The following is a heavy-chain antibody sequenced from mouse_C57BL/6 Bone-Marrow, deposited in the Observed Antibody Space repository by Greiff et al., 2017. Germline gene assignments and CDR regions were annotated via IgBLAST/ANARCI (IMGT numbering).Heavy chain of an antibody. J-gene: IGHJ4*01. CDR3: ARSFITTVVATDYAMDY. CDR1: GYTFTSYW. D-gene: IGHD1-1*01. Sequence: QVQLQQPGAELVKPGASVKLSCKASGYTFTSYWMHWVKQRPGRGLEWIGRIDPNSGGTKYNEKFKSKATLTVDKPSSTAYMQLSSLTSEDSAVYYCARSFITTVVATDYAMDYWGQGTSVTVSS. V-gene: IGHV1-72*01. CDR2: IDPNSGGT.